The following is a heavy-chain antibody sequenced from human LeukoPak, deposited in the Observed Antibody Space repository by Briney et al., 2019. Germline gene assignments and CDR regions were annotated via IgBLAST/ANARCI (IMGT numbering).Heavy chain of an antibody. J-gene: IGHJ4*02. D-gene: IGHD5-12*01. CDR3: AKEMKPWMHFDY. CDR2: ISHDGSNT. V-gene: IGHV3-30*18. Sequence: GRSLRLSCAASGFTFSRSAVHWVRHAPGKGLEWGAVISHDGSNTDYTDSVKGRFTISRDNSKNTLYLQMNSLRAEDTAVYYCAKEMKPWMHFDYWGQGTLVTVSS. CDR1: GFTFSRSA.